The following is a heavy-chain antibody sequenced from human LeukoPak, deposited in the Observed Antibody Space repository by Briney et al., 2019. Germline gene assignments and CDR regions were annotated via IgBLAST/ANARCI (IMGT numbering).Heavy chain of an antibody. J-gene: IGHJ4*02. CDR1: GYTFTSYG. Sequence: ASVKVSCKASGYTFTSYGIRWVRQAPRHGLEWMGWISAYNVNTNYAQKLQGRVTMTTDTSTSTAYMELRSLRSDDTAVYYCARDRLVPISHFDYWGQGTLVTVSS. D-gene: IGHD3-3*02. V-gene: IGHV1-18*01. CDR2: ISAYNVNT. CDR3: ARDRLVPISHFDY.